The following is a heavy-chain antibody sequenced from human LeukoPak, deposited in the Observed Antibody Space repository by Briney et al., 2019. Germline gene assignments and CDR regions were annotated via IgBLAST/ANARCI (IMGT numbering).Heavy chain of an antibody. CDR2: INPNSGGT. Sequence: ASVKVSCKASGYTFTVYYMHWVRQAPGQGLEWMGWINPNSGGTNYAQKFQGRVTMTRDTSISTAYMELRSLRSDDTAVYYCARDTYDSSGSNTDYWGQGTLVTVSS. CDR1: GYTFTVYY. J-gene: IGHJ4*02. V-gene: IGHV1-2*02. CDR3: ARDTYDSSGSNTDY. D-gene: IGHD3-22*01.